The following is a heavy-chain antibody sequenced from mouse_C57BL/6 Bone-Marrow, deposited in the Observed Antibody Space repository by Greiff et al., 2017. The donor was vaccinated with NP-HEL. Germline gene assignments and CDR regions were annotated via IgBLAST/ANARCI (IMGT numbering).Heavy chain of an antibody. D-gene: IGHD1-1*01. CDR1: GFTFSDYG. J-gene: IGHJ4*01. Sequence: EVQRVESGGGLVKPGGSLKLSCAASGFTFSDYGMHWVRQAPEKGLEWVAYISSGSSTIYYADTVKGRFTISRDNAKNTLFLQMTSLRSEDTAMYYCARPDYYGSSYVGRAMDYWGQGTSVTVSS. CDR2: ISSGSSTI. CDR3: ARPDYYGSSYVGRAMDY. V-gene: IGHV5-17*01.